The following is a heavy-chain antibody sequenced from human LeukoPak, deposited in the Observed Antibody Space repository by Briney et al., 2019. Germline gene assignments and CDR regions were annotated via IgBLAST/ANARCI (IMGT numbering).Heavy chain of an antibody. CDR1: GGSISSYY. CDR3: ATCTTSCYGWFHI. V-gene: IGHV4-59*03. Sequence: SETLSLACAVSGGSISSYYWSWIWQPPGKGVEWIGYISNSGSTNYNPSLKSRVTISVDKSKNQFSLKLSSVTAADTAVYYCATCTTSCYGWFHIWGQGTMVTVSS. J-gene: IGHJ3*02. D-gene: IGHD2-2*01. CDR2: ISNSGST.